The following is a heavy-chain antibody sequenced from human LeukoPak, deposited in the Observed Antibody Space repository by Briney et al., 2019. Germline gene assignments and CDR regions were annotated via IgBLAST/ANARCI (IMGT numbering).Heavy chain of an antibody. CDR1: GDSISSGDYY. J-gene: IGHJ3*02. Sequence: SEALSLTCTVSGDSISSGDYYWSWIRQPAGKGLEWIGRISSSGSTNYNPSLKSRVTISVDTSKNQFSLKLSSVTAADTAVYFCARGPYSYDSSGAFDIWGQGTMVTVSS. CDR2: ISSSGST. CDR3: ARGPYSYDSSGAFDI. V-gene: IGHV4-61*02. D-gene: IGHD3-22*01.